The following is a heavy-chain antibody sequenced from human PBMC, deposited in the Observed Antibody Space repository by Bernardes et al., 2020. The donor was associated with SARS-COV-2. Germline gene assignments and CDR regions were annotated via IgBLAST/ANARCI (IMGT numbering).Heavy chain of an antibody. CDR3: ARGPYCPGGICTFYGMDV. J-gene: IGHJ6*02. V-gene: IGHV3-21*06. Sequence: GGSLRLSCAASGFTFSTYGLNCVRQAPGKGLEWVSSISSSASYKYYADSVKGRFTISRDNAKNSLYLEMNSLRAEDTALYYCARGPYCPGGICTFYGMDVWGQGTTVTVSS. D-gene: IGHD2-8*02. CDR1: GFTFSTYG. CDR2: ISSSASYK.